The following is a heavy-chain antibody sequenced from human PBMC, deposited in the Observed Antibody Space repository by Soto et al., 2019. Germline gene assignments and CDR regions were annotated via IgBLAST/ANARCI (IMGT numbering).Heavy chain of an antibody. CDR2: IKSKTNGEAT. D-gene: IGHD3-10*01. Sequence: EVQLVESGGGLVKPGESLRLSCAASGFTFSIAWMTWVRQAPGKGLEWVGRIKSKTNGEATEYAAPVKGRFTISRDDSKNPLNLKIKSRKTGDTAVYSSITFYNPPPPWGQGTLVTVSS. J-gene: IGHJ5*02. CDR1: GFTFSIAW. CDR3: ITFYNPPPP. V-gene: IGHV3-15*01.